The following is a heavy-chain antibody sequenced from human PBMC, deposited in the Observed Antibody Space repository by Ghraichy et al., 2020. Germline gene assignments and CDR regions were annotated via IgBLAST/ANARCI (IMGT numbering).Heavy chain of an antibody. J-gene: IGHJ1*01. CDR1: GYTFSSYG. CDR3: ARRRPVGWYAEYFQH. D-gene: IGHD6-19*01. CDR2: INAYNGNT. V-gene: IGHV1-18*04. Sequence: ASVKVSCKASGYTFSSYGIRWVRQAPGQGLEWMGWINAYNGNTNYAQKFQGRVTLTTDTSTSTAYMELRSLRSDDTAVYFCARRRPVGWYAEYFQHWGQGAVAAVSA.